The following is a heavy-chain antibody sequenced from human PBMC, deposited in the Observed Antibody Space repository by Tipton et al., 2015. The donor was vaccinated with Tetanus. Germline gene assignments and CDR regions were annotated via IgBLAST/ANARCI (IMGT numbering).Heavy chain of an antibody. J-gene: IGHJ4*02. CDR2: IYYSGSI. V-gene: IGHV4-59*01. Sequence: TLSLTCTVSGGSISSYYWSWIRQPPGKGLEWIGYIYYSGSINYNPSLKSRVTISVDTSKNQLSLRLNSVTSADTAVYYCARTSGYMYSDCWGQGTLVTVSS. CDR1: GGSISSYY. CDR3: ARTSGYMYSDC. D-gene: IGHD3-3*01.